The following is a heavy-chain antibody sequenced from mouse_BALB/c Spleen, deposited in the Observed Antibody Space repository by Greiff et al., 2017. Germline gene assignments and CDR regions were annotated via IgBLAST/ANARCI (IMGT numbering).Heavy chain of an antibody. CDR1: GYAFSSYW. V-gene: IGHV1-80*01. D-gene: IGHD2-4*01. Sequence: QVTLKESGAELVRPGSSVKISCKASGYAFSSYWMNWVKQRPGQGLEWIGQIYPGDGDTNYNGKFKGKATLTADKSSSTAYMQLSSLTSEDSAVYFCARYYDYPDYWGQGTTLTVSS. J-gene: IGHJ2*01. CDR2: IYPGDGDT. CDR3: ARYYDYPDY.